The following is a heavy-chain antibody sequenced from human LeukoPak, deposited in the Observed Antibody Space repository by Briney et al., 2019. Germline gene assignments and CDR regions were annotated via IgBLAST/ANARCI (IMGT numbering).Heavy chain of an antibody. D-gene: IGHD1-26*01. CDR2: ISAYNGNT. CDR1: GYTFTGYY. CDR3: ARDLYRQYSGSYLYDAFDI. J-gene: IGHJ3*02. V-gene: IGHV1-18*04. Sequence: GASVKVSCKASGYTFTGYYMHWVRQAPGQGLEWMGWISAYNGNTNYAQKLQGRVTMTTDTSTSTAYMELRSLRSDDTAVYYCARDLYRQYSGSYLYDAFDIWGQGTMVTVSS.